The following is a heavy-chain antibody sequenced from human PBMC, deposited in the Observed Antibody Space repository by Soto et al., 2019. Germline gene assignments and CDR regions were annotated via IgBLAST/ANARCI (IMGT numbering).Heavy chain of an antibody. CDR2: GSHTGSR. D-gene: IGHD4-17*01. Sequence: QVQLQESGPGLVKPSQTLSLTCSVSGASINTGGFYWSWVRQFPGKGLDWIGYGSHTGSRYLNPSLRSRITISLDTPNNQSSLRLTSVTAADTAVYYCARVKVTTESFDSWGQGSLVTVSS. CDR3: ARVKVTTESFDS. V-gene: IGHV4-31*03. CDR1: GASINTGGFY. J-gene: IGHJ4*02.